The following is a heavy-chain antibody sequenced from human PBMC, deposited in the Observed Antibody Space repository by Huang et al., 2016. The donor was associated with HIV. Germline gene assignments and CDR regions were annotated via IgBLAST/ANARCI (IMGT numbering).Heavy chain of an antibody. V-gene: IGHV1-46*01. D-gene: IGHD3-16*01. CDR2: LNPGDNRK. Sequence: VQLVQSGAAEKKPGASAKVSCKASGYTFSSKYIQWVRQAPGLGFEWIGILNPGDNRKTFAPKFRGRLTMTMDTSTSTVYMELNSLTSHDTAVYYCARSGGAYTDNWLDHWGQGTLVTVSS. CDR3: ARSGGAYTDNWLDH. CDR1: GYTFSSKY. J-gene: IGHJ5*02.